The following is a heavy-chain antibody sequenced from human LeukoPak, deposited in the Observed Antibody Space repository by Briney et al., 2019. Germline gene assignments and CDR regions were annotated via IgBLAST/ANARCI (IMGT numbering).Heavy chain of an antibody. CDR3: ATGGASVFLDAFDI. V-gene: IGHV3-30*03. Sequence: GGSLRLSCAASGFTFSSYGMHWVRQAPGKGLEWVAVISYDGSNKFYADSVKGRFTISRDNSKNALCLQMNSLRAEDTAVYYCATGGASVFLDAFDIWGQGTMVTVSS. D-gene: IGHD4-23*01. CDR2: ISYDGSNK. CDR1: GFTFSSYG. J-gene: IGHJ3*02.